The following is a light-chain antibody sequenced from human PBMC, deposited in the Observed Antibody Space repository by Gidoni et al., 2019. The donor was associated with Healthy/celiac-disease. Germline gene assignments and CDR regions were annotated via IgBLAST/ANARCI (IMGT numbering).Light chain of an antibody. CDR3: QQYGSPPPYT. Sequence: SPGERPATLCRSRQKVISNYLYWYQQKPGQAPRLLIYDASSLATGIPSRFSGSGSGTDFTFTISRLEPEDFAAYYCQQYGSPPPYTFGQGTKLEIK. J-gene: IGKJ2*01. CDR1: QKVISNY. V-gene: IGKV3-20*01. CDR2: DAS.